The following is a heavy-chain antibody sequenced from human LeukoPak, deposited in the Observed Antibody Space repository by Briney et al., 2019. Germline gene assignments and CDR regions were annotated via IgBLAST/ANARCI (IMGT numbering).Heavy chain of an antibody. V-gene: IGHV4-31*03. CDR2: IYYSGST. J-gene: IGHJ4*02. Sequence: SETLSLTCTVSGGSISSGGYYWSWIRQHPGKGLEWIGYIYYSGSTYYNPSLKSRVTISVDTSKNQFSLKLSSVTAADTAVYYCARVQAYSTVFDYWGQGTLATVSS. CDR1: GGSISSGGYY. CDR3: ARVQAYSTVFDY. D-gene: IGHD4-11*01.